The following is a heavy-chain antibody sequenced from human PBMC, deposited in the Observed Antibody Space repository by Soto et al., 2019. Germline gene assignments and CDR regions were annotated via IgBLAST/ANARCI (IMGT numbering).Heavy chain of an antibody. J-gene: IGHJ4*02. CDR3: ARSVAAAGNS. CDR2: VHYSGRT. D-gene: IGHD6-13*01. Sequence: QLQLQESGPGLVKPSETLSLTCTVSGGSLSTSSYYWGWIRQPPGKGLEWIGSVHYSGRTFHNPSLKSRVTMSVDTSKNQFSLKLSSVTAADTAVYFCARSVAAAGNSWGQGTLVTVSS. V-gene: IGHV4-39*01. CDR1: GGSLSTSSYY.